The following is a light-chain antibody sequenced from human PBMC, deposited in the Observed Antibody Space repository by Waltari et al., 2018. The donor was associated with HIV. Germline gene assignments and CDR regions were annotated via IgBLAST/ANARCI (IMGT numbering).Light chain of an antibody. J-gene: IGKJ5*01. Sequence: DIHLTQSPSSVSASVGDRVTITCRASQGISSWLAWYQQKPGKAPNLLIYAASTLQSGVPLRFSGSISGTDFTLTINSLQPEDFATYYCQQADSFPITFGQGTRLDLK. V-gene: IGKV1D-12*01. CDR2: AAS. CDR3: QQADSFPIT. CDR1: QGISSW.